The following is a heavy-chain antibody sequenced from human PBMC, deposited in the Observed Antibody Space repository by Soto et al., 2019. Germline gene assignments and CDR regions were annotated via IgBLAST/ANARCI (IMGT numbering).Heavy chain of an antibody. Sequence: EAQLVESGGGLVQPGGSLRLSCAASGFTFSNYEMHWVRQAPGKGLEYVSGISNNGAHTDYAKSVKGRFTFSRDNSENTLYLQMGSLRAEDMALYYCARRGYGSRWPNVYMDVWGKGTTVTVSS. V-gene: IGHV3-64*01. J-gene: IGHJ6*03. CDR2: ISNNGAHT. D-gene: IGHD6-13*01. CDR1: GFTFSNYE. CDR3: ARRGYGSRWPNVYMDV.